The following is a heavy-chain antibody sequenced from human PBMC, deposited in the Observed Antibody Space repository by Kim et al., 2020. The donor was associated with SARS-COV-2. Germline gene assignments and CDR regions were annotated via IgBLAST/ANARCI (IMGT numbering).Heavy chain of an antibody. CDR1: GGSISSGSYY. V-gene: IGHV4-61*02. CDR2: IYTSGST. CDR3: ARTGGSGSYDWFDP. Sequence: SETLSLTCTVSGGSISSGSYYWSWIRQPAGKGLEWIGRIYTSGSTNYNPSLKSRVTISVDTSKNQFSLKLSSVTAADTAVYYCARTGGSGSYDWFDPWGQGTLVTVSS. J-gene: IGHJ5*02. D-gene: IGHD3-10*01.